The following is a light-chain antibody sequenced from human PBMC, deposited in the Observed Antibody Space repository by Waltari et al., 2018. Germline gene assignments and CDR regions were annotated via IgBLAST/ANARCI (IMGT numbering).Light chain of an antibody. CDR2: DAS. CDR1: QSVGTY. Sequence: EIVLPQSPATLSLSPGETATLSCRASQSVGTYLAWYQQRPGQAPRLLIYDASNRATGIPARFRGSGSGTDFTLTISSLEPEDFAVYYCQQRSNWTPHTFGQGARLEIK. J-gene: IGKJ2*01. V-gene: IGKV3-11*01. CDR3: QQRSNWTPHT.